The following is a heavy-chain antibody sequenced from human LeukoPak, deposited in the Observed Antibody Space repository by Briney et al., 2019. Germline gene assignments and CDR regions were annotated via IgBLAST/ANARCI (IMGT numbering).Heavy chain of an antibody. CDR2: IKQDGSEK. CDR3: AREPRDYYDSSAPYDAFDI. CDR1: GFTFSSYW. D-gene: IGHD3-22*01. V-gene: IGHV3-7*01. Sequence: GGSLRLSCAASGFTFSSYWMSWVRQAPGKGLEWVANIKQDGSEKYYVDSVKGRFTISRDNAKNSLYLQMNSLRAEDTAVYYCAREPRDYYDSSAPYDAFDIWGQGTMVTVSS. J-gene: IGHJ3*02.